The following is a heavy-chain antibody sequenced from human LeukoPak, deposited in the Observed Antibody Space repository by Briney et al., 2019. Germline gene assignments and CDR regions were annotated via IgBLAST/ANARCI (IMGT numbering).Heavy chain of an antibody. D-gene: IGHD2-2*02. Sequence: GGSPRLSCAASGFTVSSNYMSWVRQAPGKGLEWVSVIYSGGSTYYADSVKGRFTISRGNSKNTLYLQMNSLRAEDTAVYYCARDLRYCSSTSCHTWGQGTLVTVSS. CDR3: ARDLRYCSSTSCHT. CDR1: GFTVSSNY. CDR2: IYSGGST. J-gene: IGHJ5*02. V-gene: IGHV3-53*01.